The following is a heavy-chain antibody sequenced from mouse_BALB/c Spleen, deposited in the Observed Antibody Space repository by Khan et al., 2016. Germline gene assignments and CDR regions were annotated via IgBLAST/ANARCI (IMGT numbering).Heavy chain of an antibody. CDR3: GRYDGSSYVGGMDY. D-gene: IGHD1-1*01. CDR1: GDSITSGY. Sequence: VQLQQSGPSLVKPSQTLSLTCSVTGDSITSGYWNWIRKFPGNKLEYMGYISNSGQTSYNPSLNSRLSITRDTSTNQYSLQLNSVTTEDTATYYCGRYDGSSYVGGMDYWGQGTSVTVSS. CDR2: ISNSGQT. V-gene: IGHV3-8*02. J-gene: IGHJ4*01.